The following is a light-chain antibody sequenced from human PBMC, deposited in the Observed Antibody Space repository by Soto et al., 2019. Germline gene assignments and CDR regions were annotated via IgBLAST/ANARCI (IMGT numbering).Light chain of an antibody. V-gene: IGLV1-44*01. CDR3: CSYALL. J-gene: IGLJ1*01. Sequence: QSALTQPPSASGTPGQRVSISCSGSSSNIGRNTVNWYQQLPGTTPKVLIYSNIQRPSGVPDRFSGSKSGTSASLAITGLQSEDEADYYCCSYALLFGTGTKVTVL. CDR2: SNI. CDR1: SSNIGRNT.